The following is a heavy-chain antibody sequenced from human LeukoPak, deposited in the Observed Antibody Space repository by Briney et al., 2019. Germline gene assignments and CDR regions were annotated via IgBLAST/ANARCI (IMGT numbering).Heavy chain of an antibody. CDR3: ARVNPTRYFDWLLLFDY. V-gene: IGHV3-11*01. CDR2: ISSSGSTI. CDR1: GFTFSDYY. Sequence: GGSLRLSCAASGFTFSDYYMSWIRQAPGKGLEWVSYISSSGSTIYYADSVKGRFTISRDNAKNSLYLQMNSLRAEDTAVYYCARVNPTRYFDWLLLFDYWGQGTLVTVSS. D-gene: IGHD3-9*01. J-gene: IGHJ4*02.